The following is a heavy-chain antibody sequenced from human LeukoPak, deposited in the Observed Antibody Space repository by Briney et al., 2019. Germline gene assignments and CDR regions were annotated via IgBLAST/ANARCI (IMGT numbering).Heavy chain of an antibody. J-gene: IGHJ4*02. CDR3: ARGYRDSSGPRLDS. D-gene: IGHD3-22*01. V-gene: IGHV1-2*02. CDR2: INPNSGGT. Sequence: ASVKVSCKASGYTFIGYYIHWVRQAPGQGLEWMGWINPNSGGTKYAQKFQGRVTMTRDTSIGTAYMELSRLTSDDTAVYFCARGYRDSSGPRLDSWGQGTPLTVSP. CDR1: GYTFIGYY.